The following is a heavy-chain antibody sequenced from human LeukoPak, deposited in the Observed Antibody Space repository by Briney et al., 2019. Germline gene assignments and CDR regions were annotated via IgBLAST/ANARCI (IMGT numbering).Heavy chain of an antibody. D-gene: IGHD1-1*01. V-gene: IGHV4-59*01. CDR1: GGSMSNYY. J-gene: IGHJ5*02. CDR3: ARGIISRTTGTPSDWFDP. Sequence: SETLSLTCTVSGGSMSNYYWTWIRQPPGKGPEWIGYIHYHGNTNQNPSLKSRLTISIDTSKNQFSLKLSPVTAADAAVYYCARGIISRTTGTPSDWFDPWGQGTLVTVSS. CDR2: IHYHGNT.